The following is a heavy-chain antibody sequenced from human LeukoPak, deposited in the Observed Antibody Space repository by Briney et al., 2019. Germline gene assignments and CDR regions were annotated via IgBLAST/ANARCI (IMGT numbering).Heavy chain of an antibody. D-gene: IGHD3-22*01. CDR3: ANYYDSSGHRH. Sequence: ASVKVSCKASGGTSSRYAISWGRETPGQGLEWMGRIIPIFGIANYAQKFQGRVTITADKSTSTAYMELSSLRSEDTAVYYCANYYDSSGHRHWGQGTLVTVSS. J-gene: IGHJ4*02. CDR1: GGTSSRYA. CDR2: IIPIFGIA. V-gene: IGHV1-69*04.